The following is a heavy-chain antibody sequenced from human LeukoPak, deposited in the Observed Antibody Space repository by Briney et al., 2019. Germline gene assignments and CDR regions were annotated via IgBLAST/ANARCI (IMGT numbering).Heavy chain of an antibody. CDR2: ISSSSSYI. D-gene: IGHD3-3*01. CDR3: ARINTTNYDFWSGYYSTVYYFDY. V-gene: IGHV3-21*01. Sequence: PGGSLRLSCAASGFTFSSYSMNWVRQAPGKGLEWVSSISSSSSYIYYADSVKGRFTISRDNDKNSLYLQMNSLRAEDTAVYYCARINTTNYDFWSGYYSTVYYFDYWGQGTLVTVSS. CDR1: GFTFSSYS. J-gene: IGHJ4*02.